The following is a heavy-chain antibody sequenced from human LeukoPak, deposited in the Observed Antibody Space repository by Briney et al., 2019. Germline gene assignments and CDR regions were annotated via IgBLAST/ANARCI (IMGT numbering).Heavy chain of an antibody. CDR1: GFTFSSYV. CDR3: ATPVRFLEWFDH. CDR2: ISGSGSNT. V-gene: IGHV3-23*01. Sequence: GSLRLPCAASGFTFSSYVMTWVRQAPGKGLEWVSAISGSGSNTYYSDSVKGRFTISRDNSKNTLFLQMNSLRAEDTAVYYCATPVRFLEWFDHWGQGTLVTVSS. J-gene: IGHJ5*02. D-gene: IGHD3-3*01.